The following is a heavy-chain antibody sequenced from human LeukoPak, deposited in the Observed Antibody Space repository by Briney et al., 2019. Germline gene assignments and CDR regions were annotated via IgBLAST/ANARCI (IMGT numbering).Heavy chain of an antibody. Sequence: GGSLRLSCAASGFIVSSDYITWVRQAPGKGLEWVSVVYSGGETYYAESVKGRFTVSRDNSKNTVYLKLRSLADEDTAVYFWARGGIAARPSDSWGQGTLVTVSS. V-gene: IGHV3-66*01. CDR2: VYSGGET. J-gene: IGHJ4*02. D-gene: IGHD6-6*01. CDR3: ARGGIAARPSDS. CDR1: GFIVSSDY.